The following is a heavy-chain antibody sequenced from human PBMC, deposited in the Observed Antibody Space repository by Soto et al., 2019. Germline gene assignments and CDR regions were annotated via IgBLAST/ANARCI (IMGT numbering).Heavy chain of an antibody. V-gene: IGHV4-34*01. CDR3: ARGRTTVTRDYYYMDV. CDR2: INHSGST. J-gene: IGHJ6*03. D-gene: IGHD4-17*01. CDR1: GGSFSGYY. Sequence: SETLSLTCAVYGGSFSGYYWSWIRQPPGKGLEWIGEINHSGSTNYNPSLKSRVTISVDTSKNQFSLKLSSVTAADTAVYYCARGRTTVTRDYYYMDVWGKGTTVTVSS.